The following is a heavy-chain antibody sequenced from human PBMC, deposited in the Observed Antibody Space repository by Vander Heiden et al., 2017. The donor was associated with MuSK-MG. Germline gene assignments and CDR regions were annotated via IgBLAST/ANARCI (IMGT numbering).Heavy chain of an antibody. V-gene: IGHV3-48*01. CDR3: ARELRQGYYYMDV. J-gene: IGHJ6*03. Sequence: EVQLVESGGGLVQPGGSRRLSCAASGFTFSSYSMHWVRQAPGKGLEWVSYISSSSSTIYYADSVKGRFTISRDNAKNSLYLQMNSLRAEDTAVYYCARELRQGYYYMDVWGKGTTVTVSS. CDR2: ISSSSSTI. CDR1: GFTFSSYS.